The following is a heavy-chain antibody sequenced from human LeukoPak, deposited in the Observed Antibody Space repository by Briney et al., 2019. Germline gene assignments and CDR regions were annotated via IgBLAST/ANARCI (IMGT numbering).Heavy chain of an antibody. J-gene: IGHJ6*02. CDR3: AKADSLAVAAAYYYNGMDV. CDR2: ISGSGGST. D-gene: IGHD6-19*01. Sequence: GGSLRLSCAASGFTFSSYAMSWVRQAPGKGLEWVSAISGSGGSTYYTDSVRGRFTISRDNSKNTLYLQMHSLRAEDTAIYYCAKADSLAVAAAYYYNGMDVWGQGTTVTVSS. CDR1: GFTFSSYA. V-gene: IGHV3-23*01.